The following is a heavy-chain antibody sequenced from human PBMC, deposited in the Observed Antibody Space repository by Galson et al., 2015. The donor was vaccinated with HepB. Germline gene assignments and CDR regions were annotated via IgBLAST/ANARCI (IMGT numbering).Heavy chain of an antibody. J-gene: IGHJ6*02. V-gene: IGHV4-34*01. CDR1: GGSFSGYY. Sequence: ETLSLTCAVYGGSFSGYYWSWIRQPPGKGLEWIGEINHSGSTNYNPSLKSRVTISVDTSKNQFSLKLSSVTAADTAVYYCARVPGYSSSWYTGDYYYYYGMDVWGQGTTVTVSS. D-gene: IGHD6-13*01. CDR3: ARVPGYSSSWYTGDYYYYYGMDV. CDR2: INHSGST.